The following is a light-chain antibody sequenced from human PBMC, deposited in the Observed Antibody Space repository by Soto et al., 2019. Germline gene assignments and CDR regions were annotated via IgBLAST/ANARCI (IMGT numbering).Light chain of an antibody. CDR3: HCQDVGNSAVYS. Sequence: IVLTQSPGTLSLSPGESATPSCRASQSIRTSYVAWYQQKPGQAPRFLIYAASARATGLPDRFSGSGSGTDFTLTISRLGPEDFAMYYCHCQDVGNSAVYSGGQGTKLEI. J-gene: IGKJ2*01. CDR2: AAS. V-gene: IGKV3-20*01. CDR1: QSIRTSY.